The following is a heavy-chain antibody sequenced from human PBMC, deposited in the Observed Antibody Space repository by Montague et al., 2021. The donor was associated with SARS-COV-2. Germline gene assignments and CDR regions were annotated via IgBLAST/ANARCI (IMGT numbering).Heavy chain of an antibody. CDR1: GGSISSYY. CDR3: ARGIPIAAALINWFDP. Sequence: TLSLSCTVSGGSISSYYWGWIRQPPGKGLEWIGYIYYSGSTNYNPSLKSRVTISVDTSKNQFSLKLSSVTAADTAVYYCARGIPIAAALINWFDPWGQGTLVTVSS. D-gene: IGHD6-13*01. V-gene: IGHV4-59*01. CDR2: IYYSGST. J-gene: IGHJ5*02.